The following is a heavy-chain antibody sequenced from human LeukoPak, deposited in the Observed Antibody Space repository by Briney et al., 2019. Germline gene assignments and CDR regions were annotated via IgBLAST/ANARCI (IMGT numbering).Heavy chain of an antibody. V-gene: IGHV3-30-3*01. CDR1: GFMFRSYA. CDR2: ISYDGSNK. J-gene: IGHJ4*02. D-gene: IGHD1-7*01. Sequence: PGGSLRLSCAASGFMFRSYAMHWVRQAPGKGLEWVALISYDGSNKYYADSVKGRFTISRDNSKNTLYLQMNSLRVEDTAVYFCVRDRNYFEALQRSYWGQGTLVTVSS. CDR3: VRDRNYFEALQRSY.